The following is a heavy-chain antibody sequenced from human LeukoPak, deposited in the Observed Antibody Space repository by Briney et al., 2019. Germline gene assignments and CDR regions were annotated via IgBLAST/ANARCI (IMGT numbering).Heavy chain of an antibody. CDR2: ISGSGGST. J-gene: IGHJ5*02. Sequence: GGSLRLSCAASGFTFSSYAMSWVRQAPGKGLEWVSAISGSGGSTYYADSVKGRFTISRDNSKNTLYLQMNSLRAKDTAVYYCARDLGQYYDTSDNWFDPGGQGTLVTVSS. V-gene: IGHV3-23*01. CDR1: GFTFSSYA. D-gene: IGHD3-22*01. CDR3: ARDLGQYYDTSDNWFDP.